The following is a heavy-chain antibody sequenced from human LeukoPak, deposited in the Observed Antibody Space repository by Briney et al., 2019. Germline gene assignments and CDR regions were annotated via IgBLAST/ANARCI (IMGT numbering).Heavy chain of an antibody. D-gene: IGHD3-22*01. Sequence: SGGSLRLSCAASGFTFSSYAMHWVRQAPGKGLEWVAVISYVGSNNYYADSVKGRFTISRDNSKNTLYLQMNSLRAEDTAVYYCATSGVYYYVSSGLRSDAFDIWGQGTMVTVSS. CDR3: ATSGVYYYVSSGLRSDAFDI. CDR2: ISYVGSNN. CDR1: GFTFSSYA. J-gene: IGHJ3*02. V-gene: IGHV3-30-3*01.